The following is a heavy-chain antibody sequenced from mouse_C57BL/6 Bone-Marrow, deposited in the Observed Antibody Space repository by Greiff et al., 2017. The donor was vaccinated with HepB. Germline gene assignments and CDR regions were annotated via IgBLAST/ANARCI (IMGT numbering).Heavy chain of an antibody. Sequence: QVQLQQSGAELVRPGASVKLSCKASGYTFTDYYINWVKQRPGQGLEWIARIYPGSGNTYYNEKFKGKATLTAEKSSSTAYMQLSSLTSEDSAVYFCARSPFDGYFYYFDYWGQGTTLTVSS. V-gene: IGHV1-76*01. CDR1: GYTFTDYY. CDR2: IYPGSGNT. CDR3: ARSPFDGYFYYFDY. D-gene: IGHD2-3*01. J-gene: IGHJ2*01.